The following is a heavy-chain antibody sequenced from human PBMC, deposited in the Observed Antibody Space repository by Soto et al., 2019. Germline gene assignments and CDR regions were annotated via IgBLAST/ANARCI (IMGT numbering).Heavy chain of an antibody. Sequence: PSETLSLTCTVSGGSISSSSYYWGWIRQPPGKGLEWIGSIYDRGSTYSNPSLKSRLTTSLDTSKNQFSLKLTSVTAADTAVYYCARHGYTSGRTYFVYWGQGTLVTV. CDR2: IYDRGST. CDR3: ARHGYTSGRTYFVY. V-gene: IGHV4-39*01. J-gene: IGHJ4*02. CDR1: GGSISSSSYY. D-gene: IGHD6-19*01.